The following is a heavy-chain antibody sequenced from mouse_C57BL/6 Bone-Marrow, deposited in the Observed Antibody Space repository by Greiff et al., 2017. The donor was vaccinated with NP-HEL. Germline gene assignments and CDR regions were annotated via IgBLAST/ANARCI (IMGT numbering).Heavy chain of an antibody. J-gene: IGHJ1*03. CDR1: GFSFNTYA. Sequence: EVKLQESGGGLVQPKGSLKLSCAASGFSFNTYAMNWVRQAPGKGLEWVARIRSKSNNYATYYADSVKDRFTISRDDSESMLYLQMNNLKTEDTAMYYCVRHKTSYFDVWGTGTTVTVSS. CDR3: VRHKTSYFDV. V-gene: IGHV10-1*01. CDR2: IRSKSNNYAT.